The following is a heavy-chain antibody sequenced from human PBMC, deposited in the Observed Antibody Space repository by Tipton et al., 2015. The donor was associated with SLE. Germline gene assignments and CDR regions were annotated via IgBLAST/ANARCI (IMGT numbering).Heavy chain of an antibody. Sequence: GLVKPSETLSLTCTVSGGSISNYYWSWIRQSPGKGLEWIGYIYYTGSTNYNPSLRSRVTISLDPPKKKFSLKLSSVTAANTAVYYCARIGAYTSSWYYYYMDVWGKGTTVTVSS. V-gene: IGHV4-59*01. CDR3: ARIGAYTSSWYYYYMDV. D-gene: IGHD6-13*01. CDR1: GGSISNYY. J-gene: IGHJ6*03. CDR2: IYYTGST.